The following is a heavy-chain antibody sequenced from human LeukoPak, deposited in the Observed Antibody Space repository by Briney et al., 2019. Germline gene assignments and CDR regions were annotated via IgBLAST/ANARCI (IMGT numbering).Heavy chain of an antibody. CDR1: GFTFNRFY. CDR3: AKDPGYSYGYMFYFDY. D-gene: IGHD5-18*01. Sequence: GGSLRLSCSASGFTFNRFYLHWVRQAPGKGLEFVSHISSNGATTYYADSVKGRFTISRDNSKNTLYLQMNSLRAEDTAVYYCAKDPGYSYGYMFYFDYWGQGTLVTVSS. V-gene: IGHV3-64*04. J-gene: IGHJ4*02. CDR2: ISSNGATT.